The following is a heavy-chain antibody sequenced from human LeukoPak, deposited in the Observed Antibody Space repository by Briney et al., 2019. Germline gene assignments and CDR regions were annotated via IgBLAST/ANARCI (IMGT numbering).Heavy chain of an antibody. D-gene: IGHD3-22*01. Sequence: ASVKVSCKASGYTVTSYGISWVRQAPGQGLEWMGWISAYNGNTNYAQKLQGRVTMTTDTSTSTAYMELRSLRSDDTAVYYCARVPGYYDSSGYCDYWGQGTLVTVSS. J-gene: IGHJ4*02. V-gene: IGHV1-18*01. CDR2: ISAYNGNT. CDR3: ARVPGYYDSSGYCDY. CDR1: GYTVTSYG.